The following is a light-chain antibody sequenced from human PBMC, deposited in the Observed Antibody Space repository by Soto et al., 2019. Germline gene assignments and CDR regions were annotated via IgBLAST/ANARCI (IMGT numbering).Light chain of an antibody. Sequence: EAVMTQSPATLSVSPGESASLSCRASQSVSNKLAWYQQKLGQAPRLLIYHASIRAAGVPARFSGSGSGADFTLTISSLQSEDFAVYYCQPYNNWPLTFGGGTKVEIK. CDR3: QPYNNWPLT. J-gene: IGKJ4*01. CDR1: QSVSNK. CDR2: HAS. V-gene: IGKV3-15*01.